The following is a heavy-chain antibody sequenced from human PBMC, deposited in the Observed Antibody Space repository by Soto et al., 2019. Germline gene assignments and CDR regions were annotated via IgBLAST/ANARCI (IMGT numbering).Heavy chain of an antibody. V-gene: IGHV4-59*01. D-gene: IGHD6-19*01. J-gene: IGHJ4*02. CDR1: GGSISSYY. CDR3: ARAGSSGWGVFDY. Sequence: SETLSLTCTVSGGSISSYYWSWIRQPPGKGLEWIGYIYYSGSTNYNPSLKSRVTISVDTSKNQFSLKLSSVTAADTAVYYCARAGSSGWGVFDYWGQGTLVTVPQ. CDR2: IYYSGST.